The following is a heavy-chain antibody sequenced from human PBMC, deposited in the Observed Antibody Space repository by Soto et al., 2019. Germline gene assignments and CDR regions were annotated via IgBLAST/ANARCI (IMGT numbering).Heavy chain of an antibody. CDR3: ARVRVGATYYFDN. J-gene: IGHJ4*01. V-gene: IGHV3-11*06. Sequence: GGSLRLSCSASGFTFSDYYMSWIRQAPGKGLEWISYISGRATDTRYADSVKGCFTISRDNVNRSVFLQMNSLTAEDAAVYYCARVRVGATYYFDNWGHGTLVTVSS. D-gene: IGHD1-26*01. CDR2: ISGRATDT. CDR1: GFTFSDYY.